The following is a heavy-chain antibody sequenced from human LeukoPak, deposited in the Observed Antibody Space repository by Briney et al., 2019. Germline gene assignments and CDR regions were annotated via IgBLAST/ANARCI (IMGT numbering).Heavy chain of an antibody. CDR3: TRQECSGGSCSYVDF. CDR1: GFDFSGFY. D-gene: IGHD2-15*01. Sequence: PGGSLKLSCAASGFDFSGFYVHWVRQASGRGLEWVGLIRNKPNSYTTVYAASVKGRFTISRDDSKNTAYLQMNSLKAGDTAVYYCTRQECSGGSCSYVDFWGQGTLVTVSS. CDR2: IRNKPNSYTT. J-gene: IGHJ4*02. V-gene: IGHV3-73*01.